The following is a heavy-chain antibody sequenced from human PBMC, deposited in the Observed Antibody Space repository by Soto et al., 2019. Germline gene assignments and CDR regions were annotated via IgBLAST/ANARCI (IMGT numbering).Heavy chain of an antibody. CDR1: GFTFSSYA. J-gene: IGHJ4*02. CDR2: ISYDVGDK. CDR3: ARDLGGWPDY. Sequence: GGSLRLSCAASGFTFSSYAMHWVRQAPGKGLEWVAAISYDVGDKYYADSVKGRFTISRDNSKNTLYLQMNSLRSEDTAVYYCARDLGGWPDYWGQGTLVTVSS. V-gene: IGHV3-30*03. D-gene: IGHD2-15*01.